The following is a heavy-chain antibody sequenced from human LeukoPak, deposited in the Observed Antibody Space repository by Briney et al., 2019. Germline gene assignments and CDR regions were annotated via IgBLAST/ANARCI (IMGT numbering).Heavy chain of an antibody. CDR1: GGSISSSNW. D-gene: IGHD3-3*01. Sequence: NPSETLSLTCAVSGGSISSSNWWSWVRQPPGKGLEWIGEIYHSGSTNYNPSLKSRVTISVDKSKNQFSLKLSSVTAADTAVYYCARATIFGVVTLYYFDYWGQGTLVTVSS. CDR2: IYHSGST. J-gene: IGHJ4*02. V-gene: IGHV4-4*02. CDR3: ARATIFGVVTLYYFDY.